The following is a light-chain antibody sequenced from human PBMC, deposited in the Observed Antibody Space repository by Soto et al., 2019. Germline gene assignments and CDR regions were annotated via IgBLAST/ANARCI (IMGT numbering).Light chain of an antibody. CDR3: CSHTGSSYV. V-gene: IGLV2-14*01. Sequence: QSALTQPASVSGSPGQSITISCTGTSSDVGGYDYVSWYQQHPGKAPKLMIYDVSNRPSGVSNRFSGSKSGNTASLTISGLQAEDEADYYCCSHTGSSYVFGTGNKVTVL. CDR1: SSDVGGYDY. J-gene: IGLJ1*01. CDR2: DVS.